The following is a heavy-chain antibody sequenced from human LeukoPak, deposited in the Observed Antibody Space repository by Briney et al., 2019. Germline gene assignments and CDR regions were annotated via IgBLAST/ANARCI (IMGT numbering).Heavy chain of an antibody. CDR1: GYTFTTYA. CDR3: ARGGLGGSGYFDF. D-gene: IGHD2-15*01. V-gene: IGHV1-3*01. Sequence: ASVKVSCKASGYTFTTYAMHWVRQAPGQRLEWMGWINAGNGNTKYSQNFQGRVTITRDSSASTSYMELSSLRSEDTAVYYCARGGLGGSGYFDFWGQGTLATVSS. J-gene: IGHJ4*02. CDR2: INAGNGNT.